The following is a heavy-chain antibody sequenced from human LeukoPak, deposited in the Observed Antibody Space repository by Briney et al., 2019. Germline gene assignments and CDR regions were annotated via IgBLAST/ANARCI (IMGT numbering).Heavy chain of an antibody. Sequence: GGSLRLSCAASGFTFSGYWMYWVRQAPGKGLVWVSLINSDGSSTNYADSVKGRFTISRDNAKNTLYLQVNSLRADDTAVYYCARHLGTYSDHWGQGTLVTVSA. D-gene: IGHD7-27*01. CDR2: INSDGSST. CDR1: GFTFSGYW. V-gene: IGHV3-74*01. CDR3: ARHLGTYSDH. J-gene: IGHJ4*02.